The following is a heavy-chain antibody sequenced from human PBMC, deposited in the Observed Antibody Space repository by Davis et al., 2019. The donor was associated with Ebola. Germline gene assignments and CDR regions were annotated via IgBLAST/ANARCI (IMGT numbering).Heavy chain of an antibody. Sequence: GESLKISCAASGFTFSSHAMTWVRQAPGQGLAWVSSISGSGGTTSYADSVKGRFTISRDNSKNTVYLQMNSLSAEDTAVYYCVKGIGGWSDGMDYWGQGTLVTVS. CDR1: GFTFSSHA. J-gene: IGHJ4*02. D-gene: IGHD2-15*01. CDR2: ISGSGGTT. V-gene: IGHV3-23*01. CDR3: VKGIGGWSDGMDY.